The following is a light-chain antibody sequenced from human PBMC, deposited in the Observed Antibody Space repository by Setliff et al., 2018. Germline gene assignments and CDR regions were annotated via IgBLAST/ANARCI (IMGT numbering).Light chain of an antibody. CDR2: YDS. J-gene: IGLJ1*01. V-gene: IGLV3-21*04. Sequence: SYELTQPPSVPVAPGKTARITCGGNNIGGKSVNWYQQKPGQAPVLVIYYDSDGPSGIPERFFGSNSGNTATLTISRVEAGDEADYYCQVWDSGSEHYVFGTGTKVTVL. CDR3: QVWDSGSEHYV. CDR1: NIGGKS.